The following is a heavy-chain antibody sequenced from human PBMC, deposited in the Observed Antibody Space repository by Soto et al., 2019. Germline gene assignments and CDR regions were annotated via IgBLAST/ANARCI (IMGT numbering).Heavy chain of an antibody. Sequence: EVQLVESGGGLVQPGGSLRLSCAASGFTLSGYDIHWVRQATGKGLEWVSGIGSAGDTYYEYSVKGRFTISRENAKNSLYLQTNSLRVGDTALYYGTRKTPTNGMAVWGQGTTVTVSS. D-gene: IGHD2-15*01. CDR3: TRKTPTNGMAV. CDR2: IGSAGDT. CDR1: GFTLSGYD. J-gene: IGHJ6*02. V-gene: IGHV3-13*01.